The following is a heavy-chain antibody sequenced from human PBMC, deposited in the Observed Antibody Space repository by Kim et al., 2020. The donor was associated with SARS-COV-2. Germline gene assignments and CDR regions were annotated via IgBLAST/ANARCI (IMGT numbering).Heavy chain of an antibody. CDR3: ARDQFGVVISFDY. D-gene: IGHD3-3*01. J-gene: IGHJ4*02. V-gene: IGHV1-46*01. Sequence: YAQKCKGRVTMTRDTSTSTVYMELSSLRSEDTAVYYCARDQFGVVISFDYWGQGTLVTVSS.